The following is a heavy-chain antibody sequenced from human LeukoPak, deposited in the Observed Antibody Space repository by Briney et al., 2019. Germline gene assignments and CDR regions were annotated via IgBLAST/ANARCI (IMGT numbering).Heavy chain of an antibody. CDR2: IYTSGST. Sequence: SQTLSLTCTVSGGSISSGNYYWSWIRKPAGKGLEWIGRIYTSGSTNYNPSLKSRVTISVDTSKNQFSLKLSSVTAADTAVYYCAREGDYYDTSGTLDYWGQGTLVTVSS. J-gene: IGHJ4*02. CDR3: AREGDYYDTSGTLDY. CDR1: GGSISSGNYY. D-gene: IGHD3-22*01. V-gene: IGHV4-61*02.